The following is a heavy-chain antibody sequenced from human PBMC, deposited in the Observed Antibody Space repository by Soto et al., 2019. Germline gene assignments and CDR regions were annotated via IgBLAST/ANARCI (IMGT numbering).Heavy chain of an antibody. Sequence: QVQLQESGPGLVKPSQHLSLTCTVSGASISTGPYFWTWIRQHPGKGLEWIGYVHYSGSTYYNPSRKSRLTISLDTSKNQVSLNLSAVTAADTAVYYCSRDWGGVTSAGNFQYGGQGTLVTVSS. V-gene: IGHV4-31*03. D-gene: IGHD6-13*01. CDR1: GASISTGPYF. J-gene: IGHJ1*01. CDR2: VHYSGST. CDR3: SRDWGGVTSAGNFQY.